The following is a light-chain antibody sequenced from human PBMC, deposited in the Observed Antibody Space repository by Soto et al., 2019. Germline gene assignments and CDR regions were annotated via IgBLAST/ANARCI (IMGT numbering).Light chain of an antibody. CDR1: SSDVGDDGF. CDR2: KVI. J-gene: IGLJ3*02. CDR3: SSYTQRYIWV. V-gene: IGLV2-14*01. Sequence: QSALTQPASVSGSPGQSITISCTGTSSDVGDDGFVSWYQQYPGKPPKLMIYKVINRPSGVSNRVSGSRSANTASRAISGLQAEDEAVYYCSSYTQRYIWVFGGGTKLTVL.